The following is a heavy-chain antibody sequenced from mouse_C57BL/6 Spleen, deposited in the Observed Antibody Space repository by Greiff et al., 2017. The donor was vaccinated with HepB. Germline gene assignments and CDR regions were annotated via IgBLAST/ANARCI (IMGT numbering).Heavy chain of an antibody. CDR3: ARHYDYDVGDYYAMDY. V-gene: IGHV2-6-1*01. CDR1: GFSLTSYG. D-gene: IGHD2-4*01. Sequence: QVQLQQSGPGLVAPSQSLSITCTVSGFSLTSYGVHWVRQPPGKGLEWLVVIWSDGSTTYNSALKSRLSISKDNSKSQVFLKMNSLQTDDTAMYYCARHYDYDVGDYYAMDYWGQGTSVTVSS. CDR2: IWSDGST. J-gene: IGHJ4*01.